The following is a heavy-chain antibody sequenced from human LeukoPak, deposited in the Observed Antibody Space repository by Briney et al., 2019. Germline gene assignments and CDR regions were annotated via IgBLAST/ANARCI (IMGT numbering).Heavy chain of an antibody. CDR3: AKDGSIAVAGTANWFDP. D-gene: IGHD6-19*01. Sequence: PGRSLRLSCAASGFTFEDYAMHWVRQAPGKGLEWVSGISWNSGSIGYADSVKGRFTISRDNAKNSLYLQMNSLRAEDTAVYYCAKDGSIAVAGTANWFDPWGQGTLVTVSS. CDR1: GFTFEDYA. V-gene: IGHV3-9*01. J-gene: IGHJ5*02. CDR2: ISWNSGSI.